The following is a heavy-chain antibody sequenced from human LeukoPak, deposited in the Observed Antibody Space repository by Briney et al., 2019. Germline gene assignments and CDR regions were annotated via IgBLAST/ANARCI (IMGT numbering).Heavy chain of an antibody. V-gene: IGHV4-38-2*02. CDR1: SGSIRGYY. J-gene: IGHJ6*03. D-gene: IGHD3-3*01. Sequence: SETLSLTCTVSSGSIRGYYWSWIRQPPGKGLEWIGSIYHSGSTYYNPSLKSRVTISVDTSKNQFSLKLSSVTAADTAVYYCARAYYDFWSGYPPRYYYYYMDVWGKGTTVTVSS. CDR2: IYHSGST. CDR3: ARAYYDFWSGYPPRYYYYYMDV.